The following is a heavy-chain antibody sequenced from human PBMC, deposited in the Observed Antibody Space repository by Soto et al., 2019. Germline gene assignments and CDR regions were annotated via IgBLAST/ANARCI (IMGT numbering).Heavy chain of an antibody. CDR1: GYTFTGYY. V-gene: IGHV1-2*02. Sequence: ASVEVSCKASGYTFTGYYMHWLRQAPGQGLEWMGWINPNSGGTNYAQKFQGRVTMTRDTSISTAYMELSRMRSDDTAVYYCAREGPVXYCSSTSCYHLYYGMDVWGQGTTVTVSS. D-gene: IGHD2-2*01. J-gene: IGHJ6*02. CDR2: INPNSGGT. CDR3: AREGPVXYCSSTSCYHLYYGMDV.